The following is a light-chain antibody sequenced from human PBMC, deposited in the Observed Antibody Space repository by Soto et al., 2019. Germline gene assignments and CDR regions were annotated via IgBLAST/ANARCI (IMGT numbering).Light chain of an antibody. J-gene: IGKJ4*01. V-gene: IGKV3-15*01. CDR1: QSVSSSN. Sequence: EVVMAQSPATLSVSPGERATLSCRASQSVSSSNLAWYQQKPGQTPRLLIYDASTRATDIPARFSGSGSGTDFTLTISSLLSEDFAVYYCHQYYKWPLTFGGGTKV. CDR3: HQYYKWPLT. CDR2: DAS.